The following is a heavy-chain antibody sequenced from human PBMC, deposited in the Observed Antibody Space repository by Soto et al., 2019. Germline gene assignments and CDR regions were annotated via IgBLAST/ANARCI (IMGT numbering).Heavy chain of an antibody. V-gene: IGHV3-66*01. J-gene: IGHJ4*02. CDR1: GFTVSSNY. Sequence: EVQLVESGGGLVQPGGSLRLSCAASGFTVSSNYMSWVRQAPGKGLEWVSLIYSGGRTYYADSVTGRSTISRDNSKNTLYLQMTSLRAEDTAVYFCARDPTRAFFDYWGQGTLVTVSS. D-gene: IGHD3-3*02. CDR2: IYSGGRT. CDR3: ARDPTRAFFDY.